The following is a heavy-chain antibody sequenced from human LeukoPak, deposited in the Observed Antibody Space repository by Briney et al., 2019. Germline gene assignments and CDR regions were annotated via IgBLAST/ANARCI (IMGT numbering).Heavy chain of an antibody. V-gene: IGHV4-59*01. Sequence: PSETLSLTCTASGVSISSYYWSWIRQPPGKGLEWIGYIYYSGSTNYNPSLKSRVTISVDTSKNQFSLKLSSVTAADTAVYYCARGVLPYYYFDYWGQGTLVTVSS. CDR1: GVSISSYY. CDR2: IYYSGST. J-gene: IGHJ4*02. D-gene: IGHD3-10*01. CDR3: ARGVLPYYYFDY.